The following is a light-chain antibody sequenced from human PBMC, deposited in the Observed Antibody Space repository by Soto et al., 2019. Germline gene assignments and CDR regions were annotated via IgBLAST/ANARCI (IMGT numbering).Light chain of an antibody. CDR2: GAS. J-gene: IGKJ1*01. CDR1: QSVSANY. CDR3: KQYGSSPWT. Sequence: EIVLTQSPDTLSLSPGERATLSCRASQSVSANYLAWYQHKPGQAPRLLIYGASSRATGIPDRFSGSGSGTDFTLTISRLEPEDFSVYYCKQYGSSPWTFGQGTKVEIK. V-gene: IGKV3-20*01.